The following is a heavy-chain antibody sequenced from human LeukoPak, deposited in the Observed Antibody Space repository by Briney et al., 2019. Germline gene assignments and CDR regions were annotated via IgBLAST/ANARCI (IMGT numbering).Heavy chain of an antibody. V-gene: IGHV3-7*01. CDR1: GFPFSNYW. D-gene: IGHD1-26*01. CDR2: MKEDGGEI. Sequence: GGSLRLSCAASGFPFSNYWMSWVRQAPGKGLEWVANMKEDGGEINYVDSVKGRFTISRDNAKNSLYLQMNSLRVEDTAVYYCARANPGRWELLGSLDYWGQGTLVTVSS. CDR3: ARANPGRWELLGSLDY. J-gene: IGHJ4*02.